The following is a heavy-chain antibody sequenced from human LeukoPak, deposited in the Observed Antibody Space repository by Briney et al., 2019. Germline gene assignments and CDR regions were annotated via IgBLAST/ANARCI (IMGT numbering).Heavy chain of an antibody. CDR2: ISGSGGST. V-gene: IGHV3-23*01. D-gene: IGHD1-26*01. CDR3: AKIYSGSYYELDY. CDR1: GFTFSSYA. J-gene: IGHJ4*02. Sequence: GGSLRLSCAASGFTFSSYAMSWVRQAPGKGLEWVSAISGSGGSTYYADSVKGRFTISRDNSKNTLYLQMNSLRAKDTAVYYCAKIYSGSYYELDYWGQGTLVTVSS.